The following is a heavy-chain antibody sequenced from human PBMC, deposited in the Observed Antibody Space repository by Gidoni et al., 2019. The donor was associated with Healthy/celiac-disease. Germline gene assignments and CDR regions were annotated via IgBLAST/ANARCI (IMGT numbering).Heavy chain of an antibody. CDR2: ISGSGGST. CDR1: GFTFSSYA. V-gene: IGHV3-23*01. CDR3: AKDRDYDSSGYFDY. Sequence: EVQLLESGGGLVQPGGSLRLPCAASGFTFSSYAMRWVRQAPGKGLEWVSAISGSGGSTYYADSVKGRFTISRDNSKNTLYLQMNSLRAEDTAVYYCAKDRDYDSSGYFDYWGQGTLVTVSS. D-gene: IGHD3-22*01. J-gene: IGHJ4*02.